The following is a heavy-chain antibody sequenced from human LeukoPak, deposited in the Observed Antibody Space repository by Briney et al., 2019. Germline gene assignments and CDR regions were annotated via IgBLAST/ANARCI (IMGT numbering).Heavy chain of an antibody. D-gene: IGHD6-19*01. J-gene: IGHJ4*02. Sequence: SETLSLTCTVSGGSTSSYYWSWIRQPAGKGLEWIGRIYTSGSTNYNPSLKSRVTMSVDTSKNQFSLKLSSVTAADTAVYYCARIGYSSGWYSFDYWGQGTLVTVSS. CDR3: ARIGYSSGWYSFDY. CDR1: GGSTSSYY. V-gene: IGHV4-4*07. CDR2: IYTSGST.